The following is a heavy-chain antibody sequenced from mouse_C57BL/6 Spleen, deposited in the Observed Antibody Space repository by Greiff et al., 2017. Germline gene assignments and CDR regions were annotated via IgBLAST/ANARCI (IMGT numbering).Heavy chain of an antibody. CDR1: GFTFNTYA. CDR2: IRSKSSNYAT. Sequence: DVHLVESGGGLVQPKGSLKLSCAASGFTFNTYAMHWVRQAPGKGLEWVARIRSKSSNYATYYADSVKDRFTISRDDSQSMLYLQMNNLKTEDTAMYYCVRDYGSSPHWYFDVWGTGTTVTVSS. D-gene: IGHD1-1*01. J-gene: IGHJ1*03. V-gene: IGHV10-3*01. CDR3: VRDYGSSPHWYFDV.